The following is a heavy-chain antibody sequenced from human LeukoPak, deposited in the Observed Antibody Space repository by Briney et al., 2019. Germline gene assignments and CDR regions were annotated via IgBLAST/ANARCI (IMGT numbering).Heavy chain of an antibody. V-gene: IGHV3-21*01. CDR1: GFTFSSYT. CDR3: ARTAYSDYSLGF. Sequence: GGSLRLSCAASGFTFSSYTMNWVRQAPGKGLEWVSCISPGSSSIYFADSVKGRFTISRDNAKNTLYLQMNSLRAEDTAVYYCARTAYSDYSLGFWGQGTLVTVSS. CDR2: ISPGSSSI. D-gene: IGHD5-12*01. J-gene: IGHJ4*02.